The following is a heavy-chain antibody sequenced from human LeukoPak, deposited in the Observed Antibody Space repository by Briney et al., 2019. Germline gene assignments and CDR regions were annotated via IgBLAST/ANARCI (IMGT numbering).Heavy chain of an antibody. CDR3: ARATDAGASVDY. CDR2: IYGTGST. J-gene: IGHJ4*02. V-gene: IGHV4-59*08. D-gene: IGHD1-26*01. CDR1: GGSISTYY. Sequence: SETLSLTCTVSGGSISTYYWSWIRQPPGKGLEWIGYIYGTGSTNYNPSLKSRVTISVDTSKSQFSLKLTSVTAADTAVYYCARATDAGASVDYWGQGTLVTVSS.